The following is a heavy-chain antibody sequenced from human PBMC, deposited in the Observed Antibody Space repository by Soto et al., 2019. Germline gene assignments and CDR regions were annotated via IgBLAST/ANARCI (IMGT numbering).Heavy chain of an antibody. J-gene: IGHJ4*02. V-gene: IGHV3-33*01. CDR3: ATSPLRLGELSFIH. Sequence: QVQLVESGGGVVQPGRSLRLSCAASGFTFSSYGMHWVRQAPGKGLEWVAVIWYDGSNKYYADSVKGRFTISRDNSKNTLYVQMNSLRAEDTAVYYCATSPLRLGELSFIHWGQGTLVTVSS. D-gene: IGHD3-16*02. CDR2: IWYDGSNK. CDR1: GFTFSSYG.